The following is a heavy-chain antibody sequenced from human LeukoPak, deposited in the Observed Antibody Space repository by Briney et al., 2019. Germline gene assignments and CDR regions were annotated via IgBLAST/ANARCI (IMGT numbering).Heavy chain of an antibody. CDR3: ARDRTGWFDP. J-gene: IGHJ5*02. CDR2: FYISGST. Sequence: SETLSLTCTVSGGSISSYSWSWIRQPAGKRPEWIGRFYISGSTHYSPPLKSRVTVSLDKSRNQFSLKMSSVTAADTAVYYCARDRTGWFDPWGQGILVTVSS. CDR1: GGSISSYS. V-gene: IGHV4-4*07.